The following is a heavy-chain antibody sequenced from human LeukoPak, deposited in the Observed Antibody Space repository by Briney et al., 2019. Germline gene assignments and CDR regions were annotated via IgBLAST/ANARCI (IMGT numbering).Heavy chain of an antibody. D-gene: IGHD4-23*01. CDR2: LTGSGGST. J-gene: IGHJ4*02. V-gene: IGHV3-23*01. CDR3: ARGLYYGGSFDY. CDR1: GFTFSSSS. Sequence: GGSLRLSCAASGFTFSSSSMSWVRQAPGKGLEWVSALTGSGGSTYYADSVKGRFTISRDNAKNSLYLQMNSLRADDTAVYFCARGLYYGGSFDYWGQGTLVTV.